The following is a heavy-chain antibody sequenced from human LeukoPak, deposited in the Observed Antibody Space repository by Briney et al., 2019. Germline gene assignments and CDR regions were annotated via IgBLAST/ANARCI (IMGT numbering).Heavy chain of an antibody. D-gene: IGHD3-10*01. J-gene: IGHJ6*02. CDR2: IYPGDSDT. CDR1: GYSFTSYW. CDR3: ARRGDYSVSGGYYYEMDV. V-gene: IGHV5-51*01. Sequence: GESLKISCKGSGYSFTSYWIGWVRQMPGKGLEWMGIIYPGDSDTRYSPSFQGQVSISADKSISTAYLQWSSLKASDTAIYYCARRGDYSVSGGYYYEMDVWGQGTTVTVS.